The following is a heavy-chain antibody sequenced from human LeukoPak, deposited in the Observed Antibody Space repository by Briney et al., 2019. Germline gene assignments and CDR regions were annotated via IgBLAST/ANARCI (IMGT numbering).Heavy chain of an antibody. Sequence: ASVKVSCKASGYTFTTYGITWVRQAPGQGLEWMGWTSGYNGDTNYAQKLQGRVTMTTDTSTSTAYMELRSLRSDDTAVYYCARGLAAAGTSPRFDPWGQGTLVTVSS. CDR3: ARGLAAAGTSPRFDP. CDR1: GYTFTTYG. V-gene: IGHV1-18*01. CDR2: TSGYNGDT. J-gene: IGHJ5*02. D-gene: IGHD6-13*01.